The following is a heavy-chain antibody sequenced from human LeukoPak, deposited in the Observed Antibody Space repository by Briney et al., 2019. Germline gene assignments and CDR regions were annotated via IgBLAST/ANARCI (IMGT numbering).Heavy chain of an antibody. Sequence: SGGSPRLSCAASGFTFDDYAMHWVRQAPGKGLEWVSGISWNSGSIGYADSVKGRFTISRDNAKNSLYLQMNNLRAEDTALYYCAKGLDYYYGMDVWGQGTTVTVSS. CDR1: GFTFDDYA. D-gene: IGHD6-19*01. CDR2: ISWNSGSI. V-gene: IGHV3-9*01. CDR3: AKGLDYYYGMDV. J-gene: IGHJ6*02.